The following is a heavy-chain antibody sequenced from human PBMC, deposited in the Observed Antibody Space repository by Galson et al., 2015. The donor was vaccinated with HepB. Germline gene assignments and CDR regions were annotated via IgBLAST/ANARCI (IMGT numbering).Heavy chain of an antibody. CDR3: AKDIVVVPAAMGGYYYGMDV. CDR1: GFTFSSYG. D-gene: IGHD2-2*01. V-gene: IGHV3-30*18. J-gene: IGHJ6*02. Sequence: SLRLSCAASGFTFSSYGMHWVRQAPGKGLEWVAVISYDGSSKYYADSVKGRFTISRDNSKNTLYLQMNSLRAEDTAVYYCAKDIVVVPAAMGGYYYGMDVWGQGTTVTVSS. CDR2: ISYDGSSK.